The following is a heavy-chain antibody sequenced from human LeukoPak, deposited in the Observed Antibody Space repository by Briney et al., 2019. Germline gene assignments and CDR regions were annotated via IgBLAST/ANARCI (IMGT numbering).Heavy chain of an antibody. Sequence: AGGSLRLSCAASGFTFSSYGMHWVRQAPGKGLEWVANMNQDGSEKDYVDSVKGRFTISRDNARNSLYLQMGSLRAEDTAVYYCATYTHWVAGDVWGQGTTVTVSS. CDR1: GFTFSSYG. D-gene: IGHD3-16*01. J-gene: IGHJ6*02. CDR3: ATYTHWVAGDV. V-gene: IGHV3-7*01. CDR2: MNQDGSEK.